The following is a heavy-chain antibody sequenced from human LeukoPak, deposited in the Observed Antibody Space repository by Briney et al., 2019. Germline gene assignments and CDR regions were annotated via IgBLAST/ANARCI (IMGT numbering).Heavy chain of an antibody. D-gene: IGHD2-2*01. CDR1: GGSISSYY. V-gene: IGHV4-59*12. Sequence: SETLSLTCTVSGGSISSYYWSWIRQPPGKGLEWIGYIYYSGSTNYNPSLKSRVTLSVDTSKNQFSLKLSSVTAADTAVYYCARGYCSSTSCSPYYYYGMDVWGQGTTVTVSS. CDR2: IYYSGST. J-gene: IGHJ6*02. CDR3: ARGYCSSTSCSPYYYYGMDV.